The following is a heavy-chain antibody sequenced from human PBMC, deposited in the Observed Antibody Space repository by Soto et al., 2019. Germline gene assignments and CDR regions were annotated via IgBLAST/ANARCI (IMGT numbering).Heavy chain of an antibody. Sequence: GGSLRLSCPASGITLSHFWMHWVRQAPGKGLVWVSRINSDGSSTSYADSVKGRFTISRDNAYNTLYLQMNSLRAEDTAVYYCARGPSGYGNYWGQGTLVTVSS. V-gene: IGHV3-74*01. D-gene: IGHD5-12*01. J-gene: IGHJ4*02. CDR3: ARGPSGYGNY. CDR2: INSDGSST. CDR1: GITLSHFW.